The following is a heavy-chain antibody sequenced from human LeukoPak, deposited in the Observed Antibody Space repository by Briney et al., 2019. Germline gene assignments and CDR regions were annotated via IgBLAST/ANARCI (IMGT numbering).Heavy chain of an antibody. CDR1: GLTCSSYA. J-gene: IGHJ4*02. V-gene: IGHV3-23*01. CDR2: IRGRGGST. D-gene: IGHD6-19*01. CDR3: AKGDNSGWYILSSFDS. Sequence: GASLRLSCAASGLTCSSYAMSWVRQAPGKGLEWFSTIRGRGGSTYYADSVMGRFTISRDYSKNTLYLQMNSLRAEHRAVYYRAKGDNSGWYILSSFDSWGQGNLVTVSS.